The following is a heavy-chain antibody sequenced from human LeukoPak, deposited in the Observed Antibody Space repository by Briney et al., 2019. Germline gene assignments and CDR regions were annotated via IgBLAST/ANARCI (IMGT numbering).Heavy chain of an antibody. CDR3: ARDLLGVFDY. D-gene: IGHD3-10*01. CDR1: GFTFSSYA. V-gene: IGHV3-30*04. Sequence: GGSLRLPCAASGFTFSSYAMHWVRQAPGKGLEWVAVISYDGSNKYYADSVKGRFTISRDNSKNTLYLQMNSLRAEDTAVYYCARDLLGVFDYWSQGTLVTVSS. CDR2: ISYDGSNK. J-gene: IGHJ4*02.